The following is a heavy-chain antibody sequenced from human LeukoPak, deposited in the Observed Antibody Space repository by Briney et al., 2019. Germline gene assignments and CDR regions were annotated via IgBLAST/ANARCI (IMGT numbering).Heavy chain of an antibody. Sequence: PSETLSLTCTVSGGSISSSSYYWGWIRQPPGKGLEWIGSIYYSGSTYYSPSPKSRVTISVDTSRNQFSLKLSSVTAADTAVYYCARPNIRYCSGGACSNDGSDYWGQGTLVTVSS. CDR1: GGSISSSSYY. CDR2: IYYSGST. J-gene: IGHJ4*02. D-gene: IGHD2-15*01. CDR3: ARPNIRYCSGGACSNDGSDY. V-gene: IGHV4-39*07.